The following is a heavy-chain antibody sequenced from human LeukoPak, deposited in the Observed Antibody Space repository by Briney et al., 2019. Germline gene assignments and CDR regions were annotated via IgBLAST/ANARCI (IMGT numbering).Heavy chain of an antibody. D-gene: IGHD5-12*01. Sequence: PSETLSLTCTVSGGSISSYYWSWIRQPPGKGLEWIGYIYYSGSTNYNPSLQSRVTISVDTSKNQFSLKLDSVTAADAAVYYCARHGRGDSGYQSFFGYWGQGILITVSS. CDR2: IYYSGST. CDR1: GGSISSYY. CDR3: ARHGRGDSGYQSFFGY. J-gene: IGHJ4*02. V-gene: IGHV4-59*08.